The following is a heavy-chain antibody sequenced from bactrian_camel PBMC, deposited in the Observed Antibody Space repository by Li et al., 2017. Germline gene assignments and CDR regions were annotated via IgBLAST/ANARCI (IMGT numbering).Heavy chain of an antibody. CDR1: GFTVSTYYMFSSYY. Sequence: HVQLVESGGGLVQPGGSLRLSCAASGFTVSTYYMFSSYYMSWVRQAPGKGLEWVSSIYSDGSRTYYADSVKGRLTISRDNAKNTVYLQMNSLKSEDTALYYCYTDPGRGGWVDFGYWGQGTQVTVS. J-gene: IGHJ6*01. CDR3: YTDPGRGGWVDFGY. CDR2: IYSDGSRT. D-gene: IGHD3*01. V-gene: IGHV3-2*01.